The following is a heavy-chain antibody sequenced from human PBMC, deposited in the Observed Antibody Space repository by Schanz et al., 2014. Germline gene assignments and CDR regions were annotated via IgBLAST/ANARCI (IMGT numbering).Heavy chain of an antibody. D-gene: IGHD2-8*02. CDR1: GFTFRGHA. Sequence: QVQLVESGGGVVQPGRSLRLSCAASGFTFRGHAMHWVRQAPGKGLEKVAAISTDGTNTYYAASVRGRFTISRDNSKNTVSLKMDSLRSEETAVYYCTRDRGALVTHNDALNLWGQGTMVSVSS. V-gene: IGHV3-30*04. CDR3: TRDRGALVTHNDALNL. J-gene: IGHJ3*01. CDR2: ISTDGTNT.